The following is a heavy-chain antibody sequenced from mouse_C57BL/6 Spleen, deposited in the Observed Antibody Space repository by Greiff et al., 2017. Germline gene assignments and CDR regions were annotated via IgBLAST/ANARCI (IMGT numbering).Heavy chain of an antibody. J-gene: IGHJ2*01. CDR3: ARGRVDY. V-gene: IGHV5-4*03. Sequence: VKLVESGGGLVKPGGSLKLSCAASGFTFSSYAMSWVRQTPEKRLEWVATISDGGSYTYYPDNVKGRFTISRDNAKNNLYLQMSHLKSEDTAMYYCARGRVDYWGQGTTLTVSS. CDR1: GFTFSSYA. CDR2: ISDGGSYT.